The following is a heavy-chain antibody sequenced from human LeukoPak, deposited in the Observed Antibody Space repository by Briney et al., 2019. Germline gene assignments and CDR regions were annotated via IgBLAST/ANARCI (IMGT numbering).Heavy chain of an antibody. Sequence: AAALKISCEAAGSFTTSYLIGWGRPLAGERVEWRGIIYPGDCANRDSPSFQGQVTITADKSIRTAYLQWSSLKASDTAMYYCARLWDSLSRSYYYDSSGYYYLDYWGQGTLVTVSS. V-gene: IGHV5-51*01. CDR1: GSFTTSYL. D-gene: IGHD3-22*01. CDR3: ARLWDSLSRSYYYDSSGYYYLDY. J-gene: IGHJ4*02. CDR2: IYPGDCAN.